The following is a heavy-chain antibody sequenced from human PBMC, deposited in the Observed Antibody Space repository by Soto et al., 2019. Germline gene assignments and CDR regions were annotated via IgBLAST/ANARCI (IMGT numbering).Heavy chain of an antibody. D-gene: IGHD3-9*01. J-gene: IGHJ4*02. CDR1: GFTVSSNY. V-gene: IGHV3-66*01. CDR2: IYSGGST. Sequence: PGGSLRLSCAASGFTVSSNYMSWVRQAPGKGLEWVSVIYSGGSTYYADSVKGRFTISRDNSKNTLYLQMNSLRAEDTAVYYCARGVLNPHYDILPNYFDYWGQGTLVTVSS. CDR3: ARGVLNPHYDILPNYFDY.